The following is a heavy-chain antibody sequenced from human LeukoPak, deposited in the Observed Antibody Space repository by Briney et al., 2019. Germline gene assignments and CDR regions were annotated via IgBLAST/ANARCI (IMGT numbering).Heavy chain of an antibody. Sequence: SETLSLTCTVSGGSISSYYWSWIRQPPGKGLEWIGYIYYSGSTNYSPSLKSRVTISVDTSKNQFSLKLSSVTAADTAVYYCARTGITGTTPSWFDPWGQGTLVTASS. CDR3: ARTGITGTTPSWFDP. J-gene: IGHJ5*02. V-gene: IGHV4-59*01. CDR2: IYYSGST. D-gene: IGHD1-20*01. CDR1: GGSISSYY.